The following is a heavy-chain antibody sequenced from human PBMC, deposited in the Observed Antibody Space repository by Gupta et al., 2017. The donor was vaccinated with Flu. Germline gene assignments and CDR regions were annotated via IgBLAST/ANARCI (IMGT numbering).Heavy chain of an antibody. CDR2: ISYSGAST. Sequence: EVQLLESGGVLLQPGGSLRLSCLDSGIPFNSYAMSWVRQAPGKGLEWVSAISYSGASTYYADSVKGRFTISRDNSKNTLYLKMDSLRVEDTAVYYCAKDPPAMSGYYSDYNGMDVWGQGTTVTVSS. J-gene: IGHJ6*02. D-gene: IGHD3-3*01. CDR1: GIPFNSYA. CDR3: AKDPPAMSGYYSDYNGMDV. V-gene: IGHV3-23*01.